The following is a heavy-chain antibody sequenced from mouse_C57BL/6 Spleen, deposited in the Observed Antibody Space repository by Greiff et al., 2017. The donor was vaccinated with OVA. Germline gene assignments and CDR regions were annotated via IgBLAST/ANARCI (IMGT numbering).Heavy chain of an antibody. CDR1: GFTFSSYA. CDR2: ISSGGDYI. CDR3: TRASYGSDYFDY. Sequence: EVKLMESGEGLVKPGGSLKLSCAASGFTFSSYAMSWVRQTPEKRLEWVAYISSGGDYIYYADTVKGRFTISRDNARNTLYLQMSSLKSEDTAMYYCTRASYGSDYFDYWGQGTTLTVSS. D-gene: IGHD1-1*01. V-gene: IGHV5-9-1*02. J-gene: IGHJ2*01.